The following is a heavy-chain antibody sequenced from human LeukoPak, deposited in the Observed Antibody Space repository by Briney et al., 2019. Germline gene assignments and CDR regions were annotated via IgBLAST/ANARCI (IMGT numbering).Heavy chain of an antibody. J-gene: IGHJ2*01. V-gene: IGHV4-4*07. CDR1: GGSFSSYY. CDR2: IYSSGST. D-gene: IGHD6-13*01. Sequence: SETLSLTCTVSGGSFSSYYWSWIRQPARKGLEWIGLIYSSGSTNYNPSLKRRVTMSVDTSKNQFSLKLSSVTAADTAVYYCARGAYGYSSSWYIFDSRPVDWYFDLWGRGTLVTVSS. CDR3: ARGAYGYSSSWYIFDSRPVDWYFDL.